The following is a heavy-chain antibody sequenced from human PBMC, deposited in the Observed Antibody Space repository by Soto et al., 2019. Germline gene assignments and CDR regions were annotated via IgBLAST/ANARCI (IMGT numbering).Heavy chain of an antibody. CDR2: LKSKTDGGTT. CDR1: GFTFSNAW. CDR3: TTATIVATTYYYYYYGMDV. D-gene: IGHD5-12*01. V-gene: IGHV3-15*01. J-gene: IGHJ6*02. Sequence: EGTLRLSCAASGFTFSNAWMRWVRQDSGPGLEWVGRLKSKTDGGTTDYAAPVKGRFTISRDDSKNTLYLQMNSLKTEDTAVYYCTTATIVATTYYYYYYGMDVWGQGTTVTVSS.